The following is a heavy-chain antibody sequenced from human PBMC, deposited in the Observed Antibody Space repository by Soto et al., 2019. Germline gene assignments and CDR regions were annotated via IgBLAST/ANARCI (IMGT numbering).Heavy chain of an antibody. Sequence: ASVKVSCKASGYTFTSYGINWVRQATGQGLEWMGWMNPNSGNTGYPQKFQGRVTMTRNTSISTAYMELSRLRSEDTAVYYCARDLSGVLYYYDSSGYVYWGQGTLVTVSS. CDR2: MNPNSGNT. D-gene: IGHD3-22*01. CDR3: ARDLSGVLYYYDSSGYVY. V-gene: IGHV1-8*02. J-gene: IGHJ4*02. CDR1: GYTFTSYG.